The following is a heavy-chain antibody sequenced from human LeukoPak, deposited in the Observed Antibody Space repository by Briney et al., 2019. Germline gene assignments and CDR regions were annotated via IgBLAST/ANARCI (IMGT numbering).Heavy chain of an antibody. CDR2: IYDSGAT. Sequence: PSGTLSLICTVSGGSMSCSKWWNWVRQPPGMGLEWIGEIYDSGATNYSPSLKSRVTISLDKSKSQFSLTLRSVTAADTALYYCARHTNCYIWGQGRMVVVSS. CDR3: ARHTNCYI. V-gene: IGHV4-4*02. J-gene: IGHJ3*02. D-gene: IGHD2-21*01. CDR1: GGSMSCSKW.